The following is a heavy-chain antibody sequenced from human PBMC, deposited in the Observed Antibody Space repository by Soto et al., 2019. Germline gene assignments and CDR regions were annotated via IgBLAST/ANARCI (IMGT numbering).Heavy chain of an antibody. J-gene: IGHJ6*02. Sequence: GGSLRLSCAASGFTFSSYGMHWVRQAPGKGLEWVAVIWYDGSNKYYADSVKGRFTISRDNSKNTLYLQMNSLRAEDTAVYYCARDLRLIHNYGMDVRGQGTTVTVSS. D-gene: IGHD3-10*01. CDR1: GFTFSSYG. V-gene: IGHV3-33*01. CDR3: ARDLRLIHNYGMDV. CDR2: IWYDGSNK.